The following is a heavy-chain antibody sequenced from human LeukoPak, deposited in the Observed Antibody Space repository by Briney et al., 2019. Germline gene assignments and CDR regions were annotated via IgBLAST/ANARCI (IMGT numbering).Heavy chain of an antibody. Sequence: SQTLSLTCAISGDSVSSISVAWNWIRQSPSRGLEWLGRTYYRSKWYYEYAVSVKGRININPDPSKNQFSLQLNSVTPEDTAVYYCALARSEYHYGMDVWGQGTTVTGSS. V-gene: IGHV6-1*01. CDR2: TYYRSKWYY. CDR3: ALARSEYHYGMDV. J-gene: IGHJ6*02. CDR1: GDSVSSISVA.